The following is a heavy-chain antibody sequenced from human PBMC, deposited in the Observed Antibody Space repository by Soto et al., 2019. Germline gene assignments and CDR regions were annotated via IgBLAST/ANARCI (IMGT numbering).Heavy chain of an antibody. CDR1: GFTFSSYA. CDR3: AKGSAYYASWSYYSHFDY. CDR2: ISVSGGST. Sequence: EVQLLESGGGLVQPGGSLRLSCPASGFTFSSYAMSWVRQAPGKGLEWVSGISVSGGSTYYADSVKGRFIISRDNSTNTLYLQLNGLRADDTAVYYCAKGSAYYASWSYYSHFDYWGQGTLVTVSS. D-gene: IGHD3-10*01. V-gene: IGHV3-23*01. J-gene: IGHJ4*02.